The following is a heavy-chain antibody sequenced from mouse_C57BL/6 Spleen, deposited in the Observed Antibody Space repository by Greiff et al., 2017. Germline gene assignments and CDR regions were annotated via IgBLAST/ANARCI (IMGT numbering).Heavy chain of an antibody. CDR1: GYTFTDYE. V-gene: IGHV1-15*01. Sequence: VQLQQSGAELVRPGASVTLSCKASGYTFTDYEMHWVKQTPVHGLEWIGAIDPETGGTAYNQKFKGKAILTADKSYSTAYMELRSLTSEDSAGYYCTRYDYDGYGFAYWGQGTLVTVSA. CDR2: IDPETGGT. CDR3: TRYDYDGYGFAY. D-gene: IGHD2-4*01. J-gene: IGHJ3*01.